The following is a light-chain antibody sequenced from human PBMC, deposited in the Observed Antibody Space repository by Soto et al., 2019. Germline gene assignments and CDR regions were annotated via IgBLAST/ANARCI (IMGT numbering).Light chain of an antibody. J-gene: IGKJ1*01. CDR2: AAS. CDR1: QGIRND. V-gene: IGKV1-6*01. CDR3: LQYYNEPLT. Sequence: QMTQSPSSLSASVGDRVTITCRASQGIRNDLGWYQQEPGKAPKFLISAASTLQSGVPSRFSSSGSGTDFTFTIFSQHPEDPTTYYCLQYYNEPLTFGQGTKVEVQ.